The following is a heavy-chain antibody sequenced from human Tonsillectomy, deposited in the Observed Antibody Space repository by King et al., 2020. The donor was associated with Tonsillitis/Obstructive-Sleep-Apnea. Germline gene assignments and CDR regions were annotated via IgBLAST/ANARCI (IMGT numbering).Heavy chain of an antibody. D-gene: IGHD2-21*01. CDR1: GFTVSSNY. CDR3: ARGPPAEGDGDDS. CDR2: IYSGGST. Sequence: VQLVESGGGLIQPGGSLRLSCAASGFTVSSNYMSWVRQAPGKGLEWVSVIYSGGSTYYADSVKGRFTISRDNSKNTLYLQMNSLRAEDTAVYYCARGPPAEGDGDDSWGQGTLVTVSS. J-gene: IGHJ4*02. V-gene: IGHV3-53*01.